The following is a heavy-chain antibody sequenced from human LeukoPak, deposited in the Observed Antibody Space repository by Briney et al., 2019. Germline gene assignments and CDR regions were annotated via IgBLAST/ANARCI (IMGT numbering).Heavy chain of an antibody. V-gene: IGHV3-23*01. CDR2: ISGSGGST. J-gene: IGHJ5*02. D-gene: IGHD3-22*01. CDR1: GFTFSSSA. CDR3: AKAPGGYYPA. Sequence: GGTLRFSCAASGFTFSSSAMSWVRQAPGKGLEWVSSISGSGGSTYYADSVKGRFTISRDNSKNTLYLQMNSLRAEDTALYYCAKAPGGYYPAWGQGTLVTVSS.